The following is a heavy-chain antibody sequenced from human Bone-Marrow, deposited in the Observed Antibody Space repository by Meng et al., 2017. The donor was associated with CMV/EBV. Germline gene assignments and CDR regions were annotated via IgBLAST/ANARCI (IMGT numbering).Heavy chain of an antibody. J-gene: IGHJ6*02. CDR1: GGSISSYY. CDR2: SYYSGST. Sequence: SETLSLTCTVSGGSISSYYWSWIRQPPGKGLEWIGYSYYSGSTNYNPSLKSRVTISVDTSKNQFSLKLSSVTAADTAVYYCARDRDYYYGMDVWGQGTTVTVSS. CDR3: ARDRDYYYGMDV. D-gene: IGHD3-10*01. V-gene: IGHV4-59*01.